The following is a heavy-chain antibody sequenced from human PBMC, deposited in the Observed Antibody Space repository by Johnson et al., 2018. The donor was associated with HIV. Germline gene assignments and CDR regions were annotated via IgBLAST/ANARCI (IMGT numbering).Heavy chain of an antibody. J-gene: IGHJ3*02. CDR1: GFTFSSYT. D-gene: IGHD3-3*01. CDR2: ISYDGKNK. V-gene: IGHV3-30*04. CDR3: ARGGSHITIFGVDINMGAFDI. Sequence: QVQLVESGGGVVQPGSSLRLSCAASGFTFSSYTMHWVRQAPGKGLEWVAVISYDGKNKDYADPVKGRFTLSRDNSKNTLYLQLSSLRTEDTAVFYCARGGSHITIFGVDINMGAFDIWGQGTLVTVSS.